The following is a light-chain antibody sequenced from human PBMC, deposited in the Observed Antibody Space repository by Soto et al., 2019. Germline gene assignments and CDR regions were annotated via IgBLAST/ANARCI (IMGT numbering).Light chain of an antibody. CDR3: QQSYSTPRT. V-gene: IGKV1-39*01. CDR1: QSISSY. CDR2: AAS. Sequence: DIQMTQSPSSLSASVGERVTITCRASQSISSYLNWYQQKPGKAPKLLIYAASSLQSGVPSRFSGSGSGTDFTLTIISLQPEDFATYYCQQSYSTPRTFGQGTKVEIK. J-gene: IGKJ1*01.